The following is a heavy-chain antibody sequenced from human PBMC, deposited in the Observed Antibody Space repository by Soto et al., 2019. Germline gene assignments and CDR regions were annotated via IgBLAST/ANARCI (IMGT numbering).Heavy chain of an antibody. J-gene: IGHJ3*02. D-gene: IGHD3-22*01. V-gene: IGHV1-18*01. CDR3: AGGITMIVVVNPTSAFDI. CDR2: ISTNSGNT. CDR1: GYTFTSNG. Sequence: ASVKVSCKASGYTFTSNGISWVRQAPGQGLEWMGWISTNSGNTNYAQKVQGRVTMTTETSTATAYMELRSLRSDDTAVYYCAGGITMIVVVNPTSAFDIWGQGTMVTV.